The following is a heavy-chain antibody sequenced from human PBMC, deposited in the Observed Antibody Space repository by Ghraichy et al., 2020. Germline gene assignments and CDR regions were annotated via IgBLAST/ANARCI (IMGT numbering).Heavy chain of an antibody. V-gene: IGHV3-23*01. D-gene: IGHD4-17*01. CDR3: AKNQGMIISDYHFDH. CDR1: GFTFSGYA. J-gene: IGHJ4*02. CDR2: MSGNGDYI. Sequence: GGSLRLSCEASGFTFSGYAMSWVRQAPGKGLEWVSIMSGNGDYINYAESVKGRFTISRDNSKNTLYLQMNSLRAEDTAVFYCAKNQGMIISDYHFDHWGKGTVVTVSS.